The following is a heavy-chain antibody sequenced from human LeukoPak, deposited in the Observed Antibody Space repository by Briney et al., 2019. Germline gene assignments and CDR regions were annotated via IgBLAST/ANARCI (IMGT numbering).Heavy chain of an antibody. J-gene: IGHJ6*03. D-gene: IGHD3-22*01. Sequence: GRSLRLSCAASGFTIDGYAMHWVRLTPGKGLEWVSGISWNSGNIGYADSVKGRFTISRDNAKNSLYLQMNSLGAEDTALYYCARGDYYDSSGYLMGSDYYYYYMDVWGKGTTVTVSS. CDR1: GFTIDGYA. CDR3: ARGDYYDSSGYLMGSDYYYYYMDV. CDR2: ISWNSGNI. V-gene: IGHV3-9*01.